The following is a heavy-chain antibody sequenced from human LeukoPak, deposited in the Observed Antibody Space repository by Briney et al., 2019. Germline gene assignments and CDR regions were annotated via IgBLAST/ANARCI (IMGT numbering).Heavy chain of an antibody. CDR2: IYYSGST. Sequence: SQTLSLTCTVSGGSISTGDYYWSWIRQPPGKGLEYIGYIYYSGSTYYNPSLKSRITISVDTSKNQFSLKLSSVPAADTAVYYCAVGHYYHSSGYLFDSWGQGTLSPSPQ. CDR3: AVGHYYHSSGYLFDS. CDR1: GGSISTGDYY. V-gene: IGHV4-30-4*01. J-gene: IGHJ4*02. D-gene: IGHD3-22*01.